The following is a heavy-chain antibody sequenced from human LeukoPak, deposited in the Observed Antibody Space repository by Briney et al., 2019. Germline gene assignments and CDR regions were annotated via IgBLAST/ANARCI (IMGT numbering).Heavy chain of an antibody. CDR2: ISGSGDDT. J-gene: IGHJ5*02. D-gene: IGHD3-16*01. CDR3: AKPSGILLITNPQS. CDR1: GFTFSTYA. Sequence: GGSLRLSCAPSGFTFSTYAMSWVRQAPGKGLEWVSGISGSGDDTYYADSVKGRFTISRDNSKNTLYLQMNSLRAEDTAVYYCAKPSGILLITNPQSWGQGTLVTVSS. V-gene: IGHV3-23*01.